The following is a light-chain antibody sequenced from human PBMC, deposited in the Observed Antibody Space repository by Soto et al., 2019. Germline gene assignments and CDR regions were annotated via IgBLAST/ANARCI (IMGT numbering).Light chain of an antibody. V-gene: IGLV2-14*01. Sequence: QSALTQPASVSGSPGQSITISCTGTSSDVGNYNYVSWFQQHPGKAPKLMIYEVNNRSSGVSDRFFGSKSGNTASLTISGLQDEDEADYHCSSYTSSSTSYVFGTGTKVTVL. CDR2: EVN. CDR1: SSDVGNYNY. CDR3: SSYTSSSTSYV. J-gene: IGLJ1*01.